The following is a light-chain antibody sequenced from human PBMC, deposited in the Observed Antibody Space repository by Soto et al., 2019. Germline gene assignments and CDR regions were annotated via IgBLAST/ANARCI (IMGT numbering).Light chain of an antibody. CDR3: HHYDNLPLT. J-gene: IGKJ4*01. CDR1: HNIYNY. CDR2: DAS. Sequence: DIQMTQSPSSLSASVGDRVTIACQASHNIYNYLNWYHQKPGKAPKLLIFDASNLERWVPSRFSGSGSRTHFSLSINNLQPEDVGTYFCHHYDNLPLTFGGGTKVEI. V-gene: IGKV1-33*01.